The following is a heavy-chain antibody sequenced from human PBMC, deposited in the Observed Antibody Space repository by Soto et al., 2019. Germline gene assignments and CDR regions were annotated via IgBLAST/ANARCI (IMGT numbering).Heavy chain of an antibody. CDR1: GFTFSSYA. V-gene: IGHV3-23*01. D-gene: IGHD6-13*01. CDR3: AKAMGEQQLDLDY. Sequence: EVQLLESGGGLVQPGGSLRLSCAASGFTFSSYAMSWVRQAPGKGLEWVSAISGSGGSTYYADSVKGRFTISRDNSKNTQYLQMNSLRAEDKDVYYCAKAMGEQQLDLDYGGQGTLVTVS. CDR2: ISGSGGST. J-gene: IGHJ4*02.